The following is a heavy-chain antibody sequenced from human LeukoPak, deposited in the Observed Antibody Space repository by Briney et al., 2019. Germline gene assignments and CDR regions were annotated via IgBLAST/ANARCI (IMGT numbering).Heavy chain of an antibody. CDR1: GFAFSNYA. V-gene: IGHV3-7*03. CDR3: ARGGGLDV. Sequence: GGSLRLSCAASGFAFSNYAMSWVRQAPGKGLEWVASINHNGNVNYYVDSVKGRFTISRDNAKNSLYLQMSNLRAEDTAVYFCARGGGLDVWGQGATVTVSS. CDR2: INHNGNVN. J-gene: IGHJ6*02. D-gene: IGHD3-16*01.